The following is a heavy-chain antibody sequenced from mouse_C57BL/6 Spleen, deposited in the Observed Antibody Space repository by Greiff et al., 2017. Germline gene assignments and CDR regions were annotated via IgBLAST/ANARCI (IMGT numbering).Heavy chain of an antibody. CDR2: IDPSDSET. J-gene: IGHJ2*01. CDR1: GYTFTSYW. CDR3: ARSGDYRED. D-gene: IGHD2-4*01. Sequence: QVQLQQPGAELVRPGSSVKLSCKASGYTFTSYWMHWVKQRPIQGLEWIGNIDPSDSETHYNQKFKDKATLTVDKSSSTAYMQLSSLTSEESAVYYCARSGDYREDWGQGTTLTVSS. V-gene: IGHV1-52*01.